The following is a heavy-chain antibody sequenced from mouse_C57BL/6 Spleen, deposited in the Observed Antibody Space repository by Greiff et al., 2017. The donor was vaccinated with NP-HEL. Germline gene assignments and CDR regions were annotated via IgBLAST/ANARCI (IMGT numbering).Heavy chain of an antibody. CDR3: ARNYYGSSHYAMDY. J-gene: IGHJ4*01. CDR2: ISSGSSTI. CDR1: GFTFSDYG. V-gene: IGHV5-17*01. Sequence: EVMLVESGGGLVKPGGSLKLSCAASGFTFSDYGMHWVRQAPEKGLEWVAYISSGSSTIYYADTVKGRFTISRDNAKNTLFLQMTSLRSEDTAMYYCARNYYGSSHYAMDYWGQGTSVTVSS. D-gene: IGHD1-1*01.